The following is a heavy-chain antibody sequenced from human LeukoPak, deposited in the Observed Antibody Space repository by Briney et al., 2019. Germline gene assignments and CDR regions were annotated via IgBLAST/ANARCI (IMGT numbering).Heavy chain of an antibody. V-gene: IGHV1-69*05. CDR3: ARAARGYSYVMGDYFDY. CDR2: IIPIFGTA. CDR1: GGTFSSYA. Sequence: ASVKVSCKASGGTFSSYAISWVRQAPGQGLEWMGRIIPIFGTANYAQKFQGRVTITTDESTSTAYMELSSLRSEDTAVYYCARAARGYSYVMGDYFDYWGQGTLVTVSS. D-gene: IGHD5-18*01. J-gene: IGHJ4*02.